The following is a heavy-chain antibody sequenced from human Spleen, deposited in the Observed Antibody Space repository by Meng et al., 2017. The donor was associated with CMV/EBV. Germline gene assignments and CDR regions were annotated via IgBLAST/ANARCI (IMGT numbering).Heavy chain of an antibody. V-gene: IGHV3-15*01. Sequence: GGSLRLSCAASGFTFSKAWMSWVRRAPGKGLEWVGHIKSNTDGGTTDYAAPVKGRFIISRDDSETTLYLQMNSLKTEDTAVYYCTTVNSGWYSYYFDYWGQGTLVTVSS. D-gene: IGHD6-19*01. CDR1: GFTFSKAW. CDR3: TTVNSGWYSYYFDY. J-gene: IGHJ4*02. CDR2: IKSNTDGGTT.